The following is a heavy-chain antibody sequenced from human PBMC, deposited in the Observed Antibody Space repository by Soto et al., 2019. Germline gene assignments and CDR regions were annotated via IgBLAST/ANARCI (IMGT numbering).Heavy chain of an antibody. CDR2: IYASGST. V-gene: IGHV4-30-4*01. J-gene: IGHJ5*02. CDR1: GGSLSSGDYY. Sequence: SETLPLTCTVSGGSLSSGDYYCCWIRQPRGRGLEWTAYIYASGSTYYNPSLRSGVTISVGRSKSQFSLRLSSVTAADTAAYYCARGCDWPNWFGPCDRVSRFTVSS. CDR3: ARGCDWPNWFGP. D-gene: IGHD3-9*01.